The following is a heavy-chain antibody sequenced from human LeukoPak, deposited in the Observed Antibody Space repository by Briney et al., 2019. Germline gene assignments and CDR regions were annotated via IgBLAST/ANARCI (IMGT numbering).Heavy chain of an antibody. J-gene: IGHJ4*02. Sequence: GSLRLSCAASGFTFSSYGMHCVRQAPGKGLEWVAVISYDGSNKYYADSVKGRFTISRDNSKNTLYLQMNSLRAEDTAVYYCAKDGEIVVVTYYFDYWGQGTLVTVSS. D-gene: IGHD3-22*01. V-gene: IGHV3-30*18. CDR1: GFTFSSYG. CDR2: ISYDGSNK. CDR3: AKDGEIVVVTYYFDY.